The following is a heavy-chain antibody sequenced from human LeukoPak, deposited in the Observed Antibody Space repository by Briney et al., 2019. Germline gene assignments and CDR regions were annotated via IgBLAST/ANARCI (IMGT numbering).Heavy chain of an antibody. D-gene: IGHD6-19*01. J-gene: IGHJ4*02. V-gene: IGHV3-74*01. Sequence: PGGSLRLSCAASGFIFSNYAMSWVRQAPGKGLESVSRINTDGTVTTYADSVKGRFTVSRDNADNTMFLQMNSVRDEDTAVYYCATKQWLAPPPDSWGQGTPVTVSS. CDR3: ATKQWLAPPPDS. CDR1: GFIFSNYA. CDR2: INTDGTVT.